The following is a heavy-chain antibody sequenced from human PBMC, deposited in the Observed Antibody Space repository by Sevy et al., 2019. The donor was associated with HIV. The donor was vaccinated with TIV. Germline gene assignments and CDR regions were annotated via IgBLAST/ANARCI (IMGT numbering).Heavy chain of an antibody. CDR2: ISSSSSTI. D-gene: IGHD3-22*01. J-gene: IGHJ6*02. Sequence: GGSLRLSCAASGFTFDNYAMTWVRQTPGKGLEWVSYISSSSSTIYYADSVKGRFTISRDNAKNSLYLQMNSLRAEDTAVYYCARSLYYYDSSGYHTLAWYYYYYYGMDVWGQGTTVTVSS. CDR3: ARSLYYYDSSGYHTLAWYYYYYYGMDV. CDR1: GFTFDNYA. V-gene: IGHV3-48*01.